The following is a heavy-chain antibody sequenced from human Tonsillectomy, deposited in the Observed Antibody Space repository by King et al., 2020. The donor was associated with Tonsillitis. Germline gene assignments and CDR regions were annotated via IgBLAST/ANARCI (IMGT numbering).Heavy chain of an antibody. CDR1: GGSISSSSYF. CDR3: ARRAPGIVVVPATRDAFDI. V-gene: IGHV4-39*01. J-gene: IGHJ3*02. CDR2: IYYSGST. Sequence: QLQESGPGLVKPSETLSLTCKVSGGSISSSSYFWDWIRQPPGKGLEWIGSIYYSGSTYYNPSLKSRVTISVDTSKNQFSLKLSSVTAADTAVYYCARRAPGIVVVPATRDAFDIWGQGTMVTVSS. D-gene: IGHD2-2*01.